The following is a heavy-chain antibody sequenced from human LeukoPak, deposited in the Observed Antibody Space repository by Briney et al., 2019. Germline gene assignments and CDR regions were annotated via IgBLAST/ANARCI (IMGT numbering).Heavy chain of an antibody. J-gene: IGHJ4*02. Sequence: SETLSLTCAVYGGSFSGYYWSWSRQPPGKGLEWIGEINHSGSTNYNPSLKSRVIISVDTSKNQFSLKLSSVTAADTAVYYCARDRIAARSPFDYWGQGTLVTVSS. CDR2: INHSGST. D-gene: IGHD6-6*01. V-gene: IGHV4-34*01. CDR3: ARDRIAARSPFDY. CDR1: GGSFSGYY.